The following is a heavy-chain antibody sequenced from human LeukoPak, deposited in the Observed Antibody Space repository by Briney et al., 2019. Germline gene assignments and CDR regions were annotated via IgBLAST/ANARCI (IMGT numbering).Heavy chain of an antibody. CDR2: ISGSGGST. Sequence: GGSLRLSXAASGFTFSSYAMSWVRQTPGKGLEWVSAISGSGGSTYYADSVKGRFTISRDNSKKTRYLQMNSLRAEDTAVYYCARDRASYDFWSGYNYMDVWGKGTTVTVSS. CDR1: GFTFSSYA. CDR3: ARDRASYDFWSGYNYMDV. J-gene: IGHJ6*03. V-gene: IGHV3-23*01. D-gene: IGHD3-3*01.